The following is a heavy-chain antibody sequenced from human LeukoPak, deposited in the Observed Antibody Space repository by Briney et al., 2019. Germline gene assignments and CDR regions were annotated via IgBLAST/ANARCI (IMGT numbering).Heavy chain of an antibody. Sequence: GGSLRLSCAASGFTFSSYDMNWVRQAPGKGLEGVSYISSSGRTIYYADSVKGRFTISRDNAKNSLYLQMNSLRAEDTAVYYCARVRRKTAFDIWGQGTMVTVSS. CDR1: GFTFSSYD. V-gene: IGHV3-48*03. CDR3: ARVRRKTAFDI. CDR2: ISSSGRTI. J-gene: IGHJ3*02.